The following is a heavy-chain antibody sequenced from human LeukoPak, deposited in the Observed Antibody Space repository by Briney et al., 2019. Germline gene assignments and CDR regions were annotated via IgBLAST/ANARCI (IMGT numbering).Heavy chain of an antibody. Sequence: GGSLRLSCAASGFTFGSYEMNWVRQAPGKGLEWVSYISSSGSTIYYADSVKGRFTISRDNAKNSLYLQMNSLRAEDTAVYYCTRNYDFWSGSPAGYGMDVWGQGTTVTVSS. CDR3: TRNYDFWSGSPAGYGMDV. J-gene: IGHJ6*02. CDR1: GFTFGSYE. V-gene: IGHV3-48*03. D-gene: IGHD3-3*01. CDR2: ISSSGSTI.